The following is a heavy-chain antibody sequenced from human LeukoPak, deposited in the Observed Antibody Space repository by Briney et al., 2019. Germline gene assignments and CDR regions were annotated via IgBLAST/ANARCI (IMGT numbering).Heavy chain of an antibody. D-gene: IGHD1-14*01. CDR2: ISYDGSNK. CDR3: ARGSRIDY. V-gene: IGHV3-30*04. Sequence: GGSLRPSCAASGFTFSSYAMHWVRQAPGKGLEWVAVISYDGSNKYYADSVKGRFTISRDNSKNTLYLQMNSLRAEDTAVYYCARGSRIDYWGQGTLVTVSS. CDR1: GFTFSSYA. J-gene: IGHJ4*02.